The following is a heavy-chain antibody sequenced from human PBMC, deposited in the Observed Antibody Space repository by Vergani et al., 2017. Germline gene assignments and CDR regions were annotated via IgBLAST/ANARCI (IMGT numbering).Heavy chain of an antibody. CDR1: GFTFSSYG. J-gene: IGHJ4*02. Sequence: QVQLVESGGGVVQPGRSLRLSCAASGFTFSSYGMHWVRQAPGKGLEWVAVIWYDGSNKYYADSVKGRFTISRDNSKNTLYLQMNSLRAEDTAVYYCARDLKSDSSGYYYVPQPFDYWGQGTLVTVSS. CDR2: IWYDGSNK. CDR3: ARDLKSDSSGYYYVPQPFDY. D-gene: IGHD3-22*01. V-gene: IGHV3-33*01.